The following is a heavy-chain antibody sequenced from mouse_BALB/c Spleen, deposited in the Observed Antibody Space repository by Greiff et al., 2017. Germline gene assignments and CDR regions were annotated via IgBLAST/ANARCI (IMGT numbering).Heavy chain of an antibody. D-gene: IGHD3-1*01. CDR2: INSNGGST. CDR3: ARDRGIDY. CDR1: GFTFSSYG. J-gene: IGHJ2*01. Sequence: EVQGVESGGGLVQPGGSLKLSCAASGFTFSSYGMSWVRQTPDKRLELVATINSNGGSTYYPDSVKGRFTISRDNAKNTLYLQMSSLKSEDTAMYYCARDRGIDYWGQGTTLTVSS. V-gene: IGHV5-6-3*01.